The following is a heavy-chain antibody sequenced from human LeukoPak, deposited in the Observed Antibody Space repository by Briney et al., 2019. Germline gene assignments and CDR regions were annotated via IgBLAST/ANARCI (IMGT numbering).Heavy chain of an antibody. D-gene: IGHD6-13*01. V-gene: IGHV3-7*01. J-gene: IGHJ4*02. CDR2: IRQDGGEK. CDR3: ARDGTAAGLYFDL. Sequence: GGSLRLSCAVSGFTYSDYWINWVRQAPGKGLEGVASIRQDGGEKSYVDSVKGRLTISRDNTKHSLYLQMTRLRTEDTGVYSCARDGTAAGLYFDLWGQGTLVTVSS. CDR1: GFTYSDYW.